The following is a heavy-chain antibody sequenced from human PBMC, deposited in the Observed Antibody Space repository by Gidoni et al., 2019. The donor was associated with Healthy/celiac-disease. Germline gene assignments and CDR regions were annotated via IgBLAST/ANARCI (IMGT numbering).Heavy chain of an antibody. CDR1: GSTFSSYA. D-gene: IGHD6-13*01. CDR2: ISGSGGST. J-gene: IGHJ4*02. V-gene: IGHV3-23*01. CDR3: AKCPDKLGYYFDY. Sequence: DVQLLESGGGLVQPGGSLSLSCSASGSTFSSYAMSWVRQAPGKRLEWVSAISGSGGSTYYADSVKGRFTISRDNSKNTLYLQMNSLRAEDTAVYYCAKCPDKLGYYFDYWGQGTLVTVSS.